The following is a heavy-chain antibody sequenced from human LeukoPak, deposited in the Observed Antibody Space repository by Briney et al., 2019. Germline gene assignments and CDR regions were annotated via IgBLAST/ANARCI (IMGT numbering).Heavy chain of an antibody. D-gene: IGHD3-16*01. V-gene: IGHV4-59*01. CDR1: GGSISSYY. CDR3: ARLKMGAYFDL. Sequence: PSETLSLTCTVSGGSISSYYWSWIRQPPGKGLEWIGYIYYSGSTNYNPSLKSRVTISVDTSKNQFSLKLSSVTAADTAVYYCARLKMGAYFDLWGRGTLATVSS. J-gene: IGHJ2*01. CDR2: IYYSGST.